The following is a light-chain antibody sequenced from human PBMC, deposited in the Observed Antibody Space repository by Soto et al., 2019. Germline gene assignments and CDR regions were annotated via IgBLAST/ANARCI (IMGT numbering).Light chain of an antibody. V-gene: IGKV3-20*01. J-gene: IGKJ1*01. CDR1: ESVSGIY. CDR3: HQYGRT. Sequence: VLTQSPGTLSLSPGDRATLSCRASESVSGIYIAWYQQKPGQSPRLVVYGASNRATGIPDRFSGSGSGTDFTLTISRLEPEDFAVYYCHQYGRTFGKGPRWIS. CDR2: GAS.